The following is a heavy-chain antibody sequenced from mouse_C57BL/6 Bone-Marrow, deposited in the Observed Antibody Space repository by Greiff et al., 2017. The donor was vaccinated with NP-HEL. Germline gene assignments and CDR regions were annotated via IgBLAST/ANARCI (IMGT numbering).Heavy chain of an antibody. Sequence: QVQLQQPGAELVKPGASVKLSCKASGYTFTSYWMHWVKQRPGQGLEWIGMIHPNSGSTNYNEKFKSKATLTVDKSSSTAYMQLSSLTSEDSAVYYCARRERVRYAMDYWGQGTSVTVSS. CDR1: GYTFTSYW. D-gene: IGHD2-1*01. CDR3: ARRERVRYAMDY. J-gene: IGHJ4*01. CDR2: IHPNSGST. V-gene: IGHV1-64*01.